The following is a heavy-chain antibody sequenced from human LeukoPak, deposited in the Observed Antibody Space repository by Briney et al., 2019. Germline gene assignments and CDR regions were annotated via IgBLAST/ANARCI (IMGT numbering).Heavy chain of an antibody. J-gene: IGHJ4*02. CDR3: ARDSMVRGVNYFDY. D-gene: IGHD3-10*01. CDR2: IYYSGST. V-gene: IGHV4-31*03. Sequence: PSQTLSLTCTVSGGSISSGGYYWSWIRQHPGKGLEWIGYIYYSGSTYYNPSLKSRVTISVDTSKNQFSLKLSSVTVADTAVYYCARDSMVRGVNYFDYWGQGTLVTVSS. CDR1: GGSISSGGYY.